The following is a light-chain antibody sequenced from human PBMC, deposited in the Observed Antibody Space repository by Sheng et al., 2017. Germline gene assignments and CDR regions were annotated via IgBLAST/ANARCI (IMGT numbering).Light chain of an antibody. V-gene: IGLV2-23*01. Sequence: QSALTQPASVSGSPGQSITISCTGTSGDVGSYNLVSWYQQHPGKAPKLLIYEGNKRPSGVSNRFSGSKSGNTAPLTISGLQAEDEADYYCFSYAGSITYVFGTGTQVTVL. J-gene: IGLJ1*01. CDR1: SGDVGSYNL. CDR3: FSYAGSITYV. CDR2: EGN.